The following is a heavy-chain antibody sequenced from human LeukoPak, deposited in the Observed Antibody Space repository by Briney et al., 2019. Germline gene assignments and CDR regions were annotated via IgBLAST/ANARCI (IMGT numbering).Heavy chain of an antibody. J-gene: IGHJ4*02. Sequence: GGSLRLSCAASGFTFSSYAMSWVRQAPGKGLEWVSAISGSGGSTYYADSVKGRFTISRDNSKNTLYLQMNSLRAEDTAVYYCARGWSIVVVPAAPLDYWGQGTLVTVSS. CDR1: GFTFSSYA. CDR2: ISGSGGST. D-gene: IGHD2-2*01. V-gene: IGHV3-23*01. CDR3: ARGWSIVVVPAAPLDY.